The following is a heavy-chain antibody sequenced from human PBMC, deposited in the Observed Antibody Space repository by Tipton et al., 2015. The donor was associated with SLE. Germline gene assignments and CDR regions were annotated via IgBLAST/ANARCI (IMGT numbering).Heavy chain of an antibody. Sequence: SLRLSCAASGFTFSSYGMHWVRQAPGKGLEWVAVIWYDGSNKYYADSVKGRFTISRDNSKNTLYLQMSSLRAEDTVVYYCAKDGGSYHYYGMDVWGQGTTVTVSS. CDR3: AKDGGSYHYYGMDV. CDR2: IWYDGSNK. CDR1: GFTFSSYG. D-gene: IGHD1-26*01. J-gene: IGHJ6*02. V-gene: IGHV3-30*18.